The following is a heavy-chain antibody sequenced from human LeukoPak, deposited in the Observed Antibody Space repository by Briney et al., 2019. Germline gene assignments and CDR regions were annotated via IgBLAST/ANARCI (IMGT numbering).Heavy chain of an antibody. CDR1: GYTFTGYY. D-gene: IGHD3-9*01. CDR3: ARVNYDILTGYPLDYYYMDV. J-gene: IGHJ6*03. CDR2: INPNSGGT. Sequence: ASVKVSCKASGYTFTGYYMHWVRQAPGQGLEWMGWINPNSGGTNYAQKFQGRVTMTRDTSISTAYMELSRLRSDDTAVYYCARVNYDILTGYPLDYYYMDVWGKGTTVTVSS. V-gene: IGHV1-2*02.